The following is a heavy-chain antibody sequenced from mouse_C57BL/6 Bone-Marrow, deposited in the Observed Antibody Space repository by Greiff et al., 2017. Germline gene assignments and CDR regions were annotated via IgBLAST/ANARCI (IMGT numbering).Heavy chain of an antibody. CDR3: TRSRQHKLWFAY. CDR1: GYTFTSYW. D-gene: IGHD3-2*02. J-gene: IGHJ3*01. V-gene: IGHV1-5*01. Sequence: VQLQQSGTVLARPGASVKMSCKTSGYTFTSYWMHWVKQRPGQGLEWIGAIYPGNSDTSYNQKFKGKAKLTAVTSASTAYMELSSLTNEDSAVYYYTRSRQHKLWFAYWGQGTLVTVAA. CDR2: IYPGNSDT.